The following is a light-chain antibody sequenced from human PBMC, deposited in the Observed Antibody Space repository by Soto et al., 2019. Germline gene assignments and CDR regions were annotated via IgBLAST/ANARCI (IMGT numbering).Light chain of an antibody. V-gene: IGKV3-15*01. Sequence: EIVLTQSPATLSVSPGGRATLSCRASQNVMYNLAWYQQKPGQAPRLLVYGASTRATDAPPRFRGSGSGTEFSLTISSLQSEDYATYYCQHHYPYSPETFGQGTKLEIK. CDR1: QNVMYN. CDR3: QHHYPYSPET. CDR2: GAS. J-gene: IGKJ2*01.